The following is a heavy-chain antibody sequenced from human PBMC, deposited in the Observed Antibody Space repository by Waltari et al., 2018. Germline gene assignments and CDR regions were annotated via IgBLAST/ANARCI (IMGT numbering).Heavy chain of an antibody. J-gene: IGHJ4*02. CDR2: IIPILGIA. Sequence: QVQLVQSGAEVKKPGSSVKVSCKASGGTFSSYAISWVRQAPGQGLEWMGRIIPILGIANYAQKFQGRVTITADKPTSTAYMELSSLRSEDTAVYYCARDLDYYDSSGYPIFDYWGQGTLVTVSS. CDR3: ARDLDYYDSSGYPIFDY. V-gene: IGHV1-69*09. D-gene: IGHD3-22*01. CDR1: GGTFSSYA.